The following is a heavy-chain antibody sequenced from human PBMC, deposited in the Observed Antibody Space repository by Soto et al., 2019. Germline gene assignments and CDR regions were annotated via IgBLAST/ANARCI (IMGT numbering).Heavy chain of an antibody. CDR1: GFTFSRYG. V-gene: IGHV3-33*01. CDR2: IWYDGSKD. CDR3: ASDDYSTNYSLYYLDF. Sequence: QVQLVESGGGVVQPGRSLRLSCAASGFTFSRYGMHWVRQAPGKGLEWVAVIWYDGSKDYYADSVKGRFTISRDNSKNTVYLQMTSLRAEDTAVYYCASDDYSTNYSLYYLDFWGQGTLVTVSS. D-gene: IGHD5-12*01. J-gene: IGHJ4*02.